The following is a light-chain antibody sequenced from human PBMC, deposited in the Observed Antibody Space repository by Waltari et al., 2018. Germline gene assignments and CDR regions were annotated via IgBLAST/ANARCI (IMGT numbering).Light chain of an antibody. CDR2: DDY. V-gene: IGLV6-57*01. CDR3: LSFDNTLWV. Sequence: FMLTQPHSVSESPGKTVTISCTRTRGSIDSNYVQWYQQRPGRSPTTVIYDDYQRPSGVPTRFSASIYRASNSASLTIAGLTTEDEADYYCLSFDNTLWVFGGGTKLTVL. CDR1: RGSIDSNY. J-gene: IGLJ3*02.